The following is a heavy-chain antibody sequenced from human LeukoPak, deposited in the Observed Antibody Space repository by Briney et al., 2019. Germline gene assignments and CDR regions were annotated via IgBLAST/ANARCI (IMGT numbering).Heavy chain of an antibody. CDR1: GGSISSSSYY. J-gene: IGHJ4*02. V-gene: IGHV4-39*01. Sequence: SETLSPTCTVSGGSISSSSYYWGWIRQPPGKGLEWIGSIYYSGSTYYNPSLKSRVTISVDTSKNQFSLKLSSVTAADTAVYYCARTVVNYFDYWGQGTLVTVSS. CDR3: ARTVVNYFDY. CDR2: IYYSGST.